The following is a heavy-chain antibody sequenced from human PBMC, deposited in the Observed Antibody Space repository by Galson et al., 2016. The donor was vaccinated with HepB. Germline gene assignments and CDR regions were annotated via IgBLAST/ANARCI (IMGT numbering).Heavy chain of an antibody. V-gene: IGHV3-49*03. CDR1: GFICGDYA. D-gene: IGHD2-15*01. CDR2: IRSNAYGGTA. J-gene: IGHJ6*02. Sequence: SLRLSCAASGFICGDYALRWFRQAPGKGLEWVSFIRSNAYGGTAKYAASVKGRFTISRDDSKSIAYRQMNSLKTEDTAVYYCTRERAFHCSSSSCSPYYGMDVWGQGTTVTVSS. CDR3: TRERAFHCSSSSCSPYYGMDV.